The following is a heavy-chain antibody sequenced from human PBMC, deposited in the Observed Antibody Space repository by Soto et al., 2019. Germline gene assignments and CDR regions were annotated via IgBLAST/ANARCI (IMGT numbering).Heavy chain of an antibody. CDR1: GGSISSYY. CDR3: ARCIVATTNHDAFDI. Sequence: SETLSLTCTVSGGSISSYYWSWIRQPPGKGLEWIGYIYYSGSTNYNPSLKSRVTISVDTSKNQFSLKLSSVTAADTAVYYCARCIVATTNHDAFDIWGQWTMVTVSS. CDR2: IYYSGST. J-gene: IGHJ3*02. D-gene: IGHD5-12*01. V-gene: IGHV4-59*01.